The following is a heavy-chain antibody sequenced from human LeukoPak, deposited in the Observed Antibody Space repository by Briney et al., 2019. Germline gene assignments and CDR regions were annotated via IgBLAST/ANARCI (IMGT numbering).Heavy chain of an antibody. CDR3: ARVMAVNPDWFDP. J-gene: IGHJ5*02. CDR2: IYNTGST. D-gene: IGHD5-24*01. CDR1: GASISSESYY. Sequence: PSQTLSLTCTVSGASISSESYYWTWIRPPAGKGLEWIGRIYNTGSTKYNPSLKSRVAISIDTSKNQFSLKLNSVTAADTAVYYCARVMAVNPDWFDPWGQGTLVTVSS. V-gene: IGHV4-61*02.